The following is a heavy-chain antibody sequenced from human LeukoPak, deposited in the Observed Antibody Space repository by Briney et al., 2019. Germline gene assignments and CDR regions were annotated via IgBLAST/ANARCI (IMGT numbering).Heavy chain of an antibody. CDR3: ARDGIFGVISIADY. Sequence: GGSLRLSCAASGFTFSTSWMSWVRQAPGKGLQWVANIKQDGSERFYVDSVKGRFTIPRDNAKNSLHLQMNSLRAEDTALYYCARDGIFGVISIADYWGQGTLVTVSS. CDR1: GFTFSTSW. D-gene: IGHD3-3*01. J-gene: IGHJ4*02. V-gene: IGHV3-7*01. CDR2: IKQDGSER.